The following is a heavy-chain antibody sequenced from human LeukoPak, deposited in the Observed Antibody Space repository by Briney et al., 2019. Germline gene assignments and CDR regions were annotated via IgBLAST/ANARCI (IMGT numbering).Heavy chain of an antibody. V-gene: IGHV4-59*01. D-gene: IGHD3-22*01. Sequence: SETLSLTCTVSGGSISSYYWSWIRQPPGKGLEWIGYIYYSGSTNYNPSLKSRVTISVDTSKNQFSLKLSSVTAADTAVYYCARVERYYDSRAYYYVAGPFDYWGQGTLSPSPQ. CDR2: IYYSGST. CDR1: GGSISSYY. J-gene: IGHJ4*02. CDR3: ARVERYYDSRAYYYVAGPFDY.